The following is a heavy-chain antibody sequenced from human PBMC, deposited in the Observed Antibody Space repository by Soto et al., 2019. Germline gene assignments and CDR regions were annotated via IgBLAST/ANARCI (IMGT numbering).Heavy chain of an antibody. CDR1: GYTFTGYD. Sequence: ASVKVSCKASGYTFTGYDISWVRQAPGQGLEWMGWISANSGNTNYAQKVQGRVTMTTDTSPNTAYMELRSLRADDTAVYYCARRPPNSHGDFVTYYFDYWGQVALVTVSS. CDR3: ARRPPNSHGDFVTYYFDY. D-gene: IGHD3-10*01. V-gene: IGHV1-18*01. J-gene: IGHJ4*02. CDR2: ISANSGNT.